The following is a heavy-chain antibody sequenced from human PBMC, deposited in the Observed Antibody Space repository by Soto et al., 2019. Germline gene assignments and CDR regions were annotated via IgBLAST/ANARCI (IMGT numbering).Heavy chain of an antibody. J-gene: IGHJ4*02. D-gene: IGHD3-10*01. Sequence: PWGSLRLSCAASGFPFSSYSMNWVRQAQCKGLEWVSSISSRSSYIYYADSVKGRFTISRDNAKNSLYLQMNSLRAEDTAVYYCARGPSRSRSYFRAGNYYFDYWGQGTMGTVSS. CDR3: ARGPSRSRSYFRAGNYYFDY. V-gene: IGHV3-21*01. CDR2: ISSRSSYI. CDR1: GFPFSSYS.